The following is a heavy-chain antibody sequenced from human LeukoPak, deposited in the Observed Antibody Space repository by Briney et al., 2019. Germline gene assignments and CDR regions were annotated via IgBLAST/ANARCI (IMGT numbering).Heavy chain of an antibody. CDR3: ARSGTSSGWSTFDY. Sequence: GASVKVSCKASGYTFTNYGFSWVRQAPGQGLEWMGWISAYNGNTSYAQKLQGRVTMTTDTSTSTAYMELRSLRSDDTAVYYCARSGTSSGWSTFDYWGQGTLVTVSS. D-gene: IGHD6-19*01. J-gene: IGHJ4*02. V-gene: IGHV1-18*01. CDR2: ISAYNGNT. CDR1: GYTFTNYG.